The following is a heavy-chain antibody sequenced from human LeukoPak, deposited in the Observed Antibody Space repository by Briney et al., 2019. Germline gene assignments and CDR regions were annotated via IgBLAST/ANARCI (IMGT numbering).Heavy chain of an antibody. Sequence: GGSLRLSCAASGFTFSSYAMHWVRQAPGKGLEWVAVISYDGSNKYYADSVKGRFTISRDNSKNTLYLQMNSLRAEDTAVYYCAKGQRLSRNPLFDYWGQGTLVTVSS. CDR3: AKGQRLSRNPLFDY. CDR2: ISYDGSNK. V-gene: IGHV3-30-3*01. CDR1: GFTFSSYA. D-gene: IGHD2/OR15-2a*01. J-gene: IGHJ4*02.